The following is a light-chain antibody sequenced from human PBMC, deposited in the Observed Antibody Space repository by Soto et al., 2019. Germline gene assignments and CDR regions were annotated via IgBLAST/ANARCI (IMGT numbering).Light chain of an antibody. V-gene: IGKV3D-11*03. CDR2: QTS. CDR1: QYINTR. CDR3: QQYGSSIT. J-gene: IGKJ5*01. Sequence: EIVLTQSPATLSSFPGDRVTLSCRASQYINTRLAWYQHRPGQAPRLLIYQTSLRAAGIPARFSASGSGTDFTLTISDVQPEDFAVYYCQQYGSSITFGQGTRLEIK.